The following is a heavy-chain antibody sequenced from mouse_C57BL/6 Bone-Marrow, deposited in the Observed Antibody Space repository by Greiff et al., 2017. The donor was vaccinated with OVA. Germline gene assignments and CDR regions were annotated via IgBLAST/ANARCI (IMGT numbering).Heavy chain of an antibody. CDR2: ISDGGSYT. CDR1: GFTFSSYA. CDR3: ARDRAY. Sequence: VQRVESGGGLVKPGASLKLSCAASGFTFSSYAMSWVRQTPEQRLEWVATISDGGSYTYYPDNVKGRITIARDNAKNNLYRQMSHLKAEDTAMYYCARDRAYWGQGTLVTVSA. J-gene: IGHJ3*01. V-gene: IGHV5-4*01.